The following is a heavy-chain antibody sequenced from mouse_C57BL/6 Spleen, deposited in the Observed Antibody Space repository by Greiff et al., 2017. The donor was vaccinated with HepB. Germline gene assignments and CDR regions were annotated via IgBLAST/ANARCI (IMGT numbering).Heavy chain of an antibody. CDR2: IDPSDSET. V-gene: IGHV1-52*01. CDR3: ARWGTTVDAMDY. D-gene: IGHD1-1*01. Sequence: QVQLQQPGAELVRPWSSVKLSCKASGYTFTSYWMHWVKQRPIQGLEWIGNIDPSDSETHYNQKFKDKATLTVDKSSSTAYMQLSSLTSEDSAVYYCARWGTTVDAMDYWGQGTSVTVSS. CDR1: GYTFTSYW. J-gene: IGHJ4*01.